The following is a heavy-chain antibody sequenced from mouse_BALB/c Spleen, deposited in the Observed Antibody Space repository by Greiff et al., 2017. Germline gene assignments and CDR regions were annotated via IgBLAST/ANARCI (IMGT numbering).Heavy chain of an antibody. Sequence: EVKVVESGPELVKPGASVKIPCKASGYTFTDYNMDWVKQSHGKSLEWIGDINPNNGGTIYNQKFKGKATLTVDKSSSTAYMELRSLTSEDTAVYYCARGWYGGFAYWGQGTLVTVSA. V-gene: IGHV1-18*01. J-gene: IGHJ3*01. CDR1: GYTFTDYN. D-gene: IGHD2-1*01. CDR2: INPNNGGT. CDR3: ARGWYGGFAY.